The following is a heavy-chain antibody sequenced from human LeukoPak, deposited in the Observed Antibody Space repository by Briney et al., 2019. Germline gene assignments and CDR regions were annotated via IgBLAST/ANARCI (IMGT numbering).Heavy chain of an antibody. CDR2: IIPIFGTA. D-gene: IGHD5-24*01. Sequence: SVKVSCKASGGTFSSYAISWVRQAPGQGLEWMGGIIPIFGTANYAQKFQGRVTITTDESTSTAYMELSSLRSEDTAVYYCARERDGYRSSAFDIWGQGTVVTVSS. CDR3: ARERDGYRSSAFDI. V-gene: IGHV1-69*05. J-gene: IGHJ3*02. CDR1: GGTFSSYA.